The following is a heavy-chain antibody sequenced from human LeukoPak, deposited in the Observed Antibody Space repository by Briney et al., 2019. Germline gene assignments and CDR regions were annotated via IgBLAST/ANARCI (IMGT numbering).Heavy chain of an antibody. CDR2: IKQDGRES. D-gene: IGHD3-10*02. CDR3: AELGITMIGGV. J-gene: IGHJ6*04. CDR1: GFTISNYW. V-gene: IGHV3-7*01. Sequence: GGSLRLSCAASGFTISNYWMSWVRQAPGKGLEWLANIKQDGRESYYVDSVKGRFTISRDNGKNSLYLQMNSLRADDTAVYYCAELGITMIGGVWGKGTTVTISS.